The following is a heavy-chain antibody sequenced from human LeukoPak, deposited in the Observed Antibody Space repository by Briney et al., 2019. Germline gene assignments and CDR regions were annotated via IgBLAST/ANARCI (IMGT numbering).Heavy chain of an antibody. Sequence: GESLKISSKGSGYSFTSYLIGWVRPMPRKGLEWMGIIYPGDSDTRYSPSFQGQVTISADKSISTAYLQWSSLKASDTAMYYCARRVSVGFDPWGQGTLVTVSS. CDR3: ARRVSVGFDP. V-gene: IGHV5-51*01. CDR1: GYSFTSYL. CDR2: IYPGDSDT. J-gene: IGHJ5*02. D-gene: IGHD6-19*01.